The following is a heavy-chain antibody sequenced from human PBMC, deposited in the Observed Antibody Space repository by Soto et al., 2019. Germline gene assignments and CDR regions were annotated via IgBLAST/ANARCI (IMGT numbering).Heavy chain of an antibody. V-gene: IGHV1-18*01. J-gene: IGHJ3*02. D-gene: IGHD2-15*01. CDR1: GYTFTSYG. Sequence: QVQLVQSGAEVKKPGASVKVSCKASGYTFTSYGITWVRQAPGQGLEWMGWISAYNGNTNYAQKLQGRVIMTADTSTSTAYMELRSLRSDDTAVYYCARHGGYCYVPKQNAFNIWGQGTMVTVSS. CDR2: ISAYNGNT. CDR3: ARHGGYCYVPKQNAFNI.